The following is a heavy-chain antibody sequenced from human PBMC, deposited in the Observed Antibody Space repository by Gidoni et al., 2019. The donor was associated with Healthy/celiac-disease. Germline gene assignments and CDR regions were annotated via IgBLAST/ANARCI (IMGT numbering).Heavy chain of an antibody. CDR2: ISAYNGNT. V-gene: IGHV1-18*01. CDR3: AGGSIVGATLSAFDI. D-gene: IGHD1-26*01. Sequence: QVQLVQSGAEVKKPGASVKVSCKASGYTFTSYGIRWVRQAPGQGLEWMGWISAYNGNTNYEQKRQGRVTMTTDTSKSTAYMEMRSLRSDDTAVYYCAGGSIVGATLSAFDIWGQGTMVTVSS. CDR1: GYTFTSYG. J-gene: IGHJ3*02.